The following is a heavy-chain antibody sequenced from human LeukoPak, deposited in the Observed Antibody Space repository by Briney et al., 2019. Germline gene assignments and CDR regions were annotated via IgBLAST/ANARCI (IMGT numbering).Heavy chain of an antibody. CDR2: IYHSGST. CDR1: GYSISSGYY. J-gene: IGHJ4*02. V-gene: IGHV4-38-2*02. Sequence: SETLSLTCTVSGYSISSGYYWGWIRQPPGKGLEWIGSIYHSGSTYYNPSLKSRVTISVGTSKNQFSLKLSSVTAADTAVYYCARADSGYDGFDYWGQGTLVTVSS. D-gene: IGHD5-12*01. CDR3: ARADSGYDGFDY.